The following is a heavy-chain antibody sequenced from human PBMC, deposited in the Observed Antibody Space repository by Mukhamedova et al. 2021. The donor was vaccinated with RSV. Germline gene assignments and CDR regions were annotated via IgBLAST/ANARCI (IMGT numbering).Heavy chain of an antibody. Sequence: GRINPNSGGTNYAQKFQGRVTMTRDTSISTAYMELSRLRSDDTAVYYCASYGDYYSTFDYCGQGTLVTVSS. CDR3: ASYGDYYSTFDY. D-gene: IGHD4-17*01. J-gene: IGHJ4*02. V-gene: IGHV1-2*06. CDR2: INPNSGGT.